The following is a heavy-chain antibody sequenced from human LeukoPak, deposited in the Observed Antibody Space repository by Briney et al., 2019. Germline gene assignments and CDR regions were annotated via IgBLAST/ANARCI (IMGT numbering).Heavy chain of an antibody. CDR1: GYTFTSYG. CDR3: ARGSLGYCSGGSCYPDY. J-gene: IGHJ4*02. Sequence: ASVTVSCKASGYTFTSYGISWVRQAPGQGLEWMGWISAYNGNTNYAQKLQGRVTMTTDTSTSTAYMELRSLRSDDTAVYYCARGSLGYCSGGSCYPDYWGQGTLVTVSS. CDR2: ISAYNGNT. D-gene: IGHD2-15*01. V-gene: IGHV1-18*01.